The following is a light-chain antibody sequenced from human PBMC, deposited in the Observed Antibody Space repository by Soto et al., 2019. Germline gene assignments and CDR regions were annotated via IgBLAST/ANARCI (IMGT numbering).Light chain of an antibody. J-gene: IGKJ2*01. Sequence: DIHMTQSPSTLSASVGDRVTITCRASQSISSWLAWYQQKPGKAPKLLIYDASSLESGVPSRFSGSGSGTEFTLTISSLQPDDFATYYFQQYNSYSRTFGQGTKLEIK. V-gene: IGKV1-5*01. CDR2: DAS. CDR3: QQYNSYSRT. CDR1: QSISSW.